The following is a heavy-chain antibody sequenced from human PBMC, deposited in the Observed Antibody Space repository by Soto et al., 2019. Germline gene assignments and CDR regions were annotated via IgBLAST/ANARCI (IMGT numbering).Heavy chain of an antibody. D-gene: IGHD3-9*01. CDR2: TYYRSKWYY. Sequence: SHTLSLTCAISGYSVASNSATWNLIRQSPSSGLEWLGRTYYRSKWYYDYAVSVKSRITINPDTSENQFSLQLNSVTPEDTAVYYCVRTGYYGSRGFDYWGQGTLVTVSS. CDR3: VRTGYYGSRGFDY. V-gene: IGHV6-1*01. J-gene: IGHJ4*02. CDR1: GYSVASNSAT.